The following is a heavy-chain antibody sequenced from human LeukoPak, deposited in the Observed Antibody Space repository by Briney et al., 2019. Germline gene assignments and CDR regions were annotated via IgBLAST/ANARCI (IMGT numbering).Heavy chain of an antibody. CDR2: IYYSGST. Sequence: SETLSLTCTVSGGSISNYYWSWIRQPPGKGLEWIGYIYYSGSTNYNPSLKSRVTISVDTSKNQFSLKLSSVTAADTAVYYCARDILTGYYRGYYFDHWGQGTLVTVSS. J-gene: IGHJ4*02. V-gene: IGHV4-59*12. D-gene: IGHD3-9*01. CDR3: ARDILTGYYRGYYFDH. CDR1: GGSISNYY.